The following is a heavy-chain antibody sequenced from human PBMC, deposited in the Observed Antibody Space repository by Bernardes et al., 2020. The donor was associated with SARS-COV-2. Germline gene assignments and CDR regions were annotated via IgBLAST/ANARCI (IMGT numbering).Heavy chain of an antibody. CDR2: INEDGRVL. J-gene: IGHJ4*02. D-gene: IGHD2-21*01. CDR3: ARDFGGNSDY. Sequence: QAPGEGFVWVARINEDGRVLNYADSVRGRFTIYRDISDNKLYLQMQSLRADDTAVYYCARDFGGNSDYWCQGTLVTVS. V-gene: IGHV3-74*01.